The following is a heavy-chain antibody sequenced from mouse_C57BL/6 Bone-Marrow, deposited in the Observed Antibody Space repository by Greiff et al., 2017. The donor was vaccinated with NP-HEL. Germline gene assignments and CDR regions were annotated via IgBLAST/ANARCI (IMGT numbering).Heavy chain of an antibody. V-gene: IGHV5-9-1*02. D-gene: IGHD2-4*01. CDR3: TRDLGDYDWAWFAY. CDR1: GFTFSSYA. CDR2: ISSGGDYI. Sequence: EVNVVESGEGLVKPGGSLKLSCAASGFTFSSYAMSWVRQTPEKRLEWVAYISSGGDYIYYADTVKGRFTISRDNARNTLYLQMSSLKSEDTAMYYCTRDLGDYDWAWFAYWGQGTLVTVSA. J-gene: IGHJ3*01.